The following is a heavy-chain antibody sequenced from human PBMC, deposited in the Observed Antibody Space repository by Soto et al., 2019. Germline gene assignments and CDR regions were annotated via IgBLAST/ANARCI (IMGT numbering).Heavy chain of an antibody. J-gene: IGHJ4*02. CDR1: GLIFSSHA. Sequence: EVQLLESGGGLVQPGGSLRLSCTVSGLIFSSHAMSWVRQAPGKGLEWVSSISTTGSNTYYADSVKGRFTISRDNSQNTLYLQMSSLRAEDTAVYYCAKPLATDFDYRGQGTLVTVSS. V-gene: IGHV3-23*01. CDR2: ISTTGSNT. CDR3: AKPLATDFDY.